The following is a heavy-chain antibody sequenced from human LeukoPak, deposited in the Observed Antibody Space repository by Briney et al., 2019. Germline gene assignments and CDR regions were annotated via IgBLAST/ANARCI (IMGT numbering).Heavy chain of an antibody. J-gene: IGHJ4*02. CDR1: GGTFSSYT. D-gene: IGHD5-18*01. V-gene: IGHV1-69*02. CDR2: IIPILGIA. Sequence: SVKVSCKASGGTFSSYTISWVRQAPGQGLEWMGRIIPILGIANYAQKFQGRVTITADKSTSTAYMELSSLRSEDTAVYYCARAQTFGYGYGDLDYWGQGTLVTVSS. CDR3: ARAQTFGYGYGDLDY.